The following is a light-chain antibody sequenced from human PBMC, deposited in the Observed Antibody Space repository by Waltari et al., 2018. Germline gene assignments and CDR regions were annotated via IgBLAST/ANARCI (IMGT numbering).Light chain of an antibody. CDR1: SSNIGACNH. J-gene: IGLJ2*01. CDR3: QSYDSSLRGSV. Sequence: QSVLTQPPSVSGAPGQRVTISCTGSSSNIGACNHVHWYQQLPGTAPKVLIYANNKRPSGVPDRFSGSKSGTSASLAITGLQAEDEADYYCQSYDSSLRGSVFGGGTKVTVL. V-gene: IGLV1-40*01. CDR2: ANN.